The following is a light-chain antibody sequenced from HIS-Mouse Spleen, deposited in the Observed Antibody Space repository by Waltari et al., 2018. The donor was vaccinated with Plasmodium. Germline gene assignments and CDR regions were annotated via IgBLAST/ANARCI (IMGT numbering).Light chain of an antibody. CDR3: LQDYNYPYT. Sequence: AIQMTQSPSSLSASVCARVTITCRASQGIRNDLGWYQQKPGKAPKLLISAASSLQSGVPSRFSGSGSGTDFTLTISSLQPEDFATYYCLQDYNYPYTFGQGTKLEIK. CDR2: AAS. J-gene: IGKJ2*01. V-gene: IGKV1-6*01. CDR1: QGIRND.